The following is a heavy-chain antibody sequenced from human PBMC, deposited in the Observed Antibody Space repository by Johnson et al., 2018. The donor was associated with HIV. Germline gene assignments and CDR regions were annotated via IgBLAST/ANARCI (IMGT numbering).Heavy chain of an antibody. CDR1: GFTFSSYD. D-gene: IGHD3-10*01. J-gene: IGHJ3*02. Sequence: VQLVESGGGLVQPGGSLRLSCAASGFTFSSYDMHWVRQATGKGLEWVSAIGTAGDTYYPGSVKGRFTISRENAKNSLYLQMNSLRAEDTAVYYCAKAHGFGEFMIAFDIWGQGTMVTVSS. CDR2: IGTAGDT. CDR3: AKAHGFGEFMIAFDI. V-gene: IGHV3-13*01.